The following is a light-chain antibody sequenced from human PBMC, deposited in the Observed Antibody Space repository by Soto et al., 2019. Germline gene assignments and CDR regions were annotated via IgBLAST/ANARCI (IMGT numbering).Light chain of an antibody. Sequence: EVVLTQSPATLSLSPGERATLSCRASQSVSTYLAWYQQKPGQAPRLLIYDAFNRATGIPARFSGSGSGTDFTLSISSLEPEDFAVYYCQQYNNWPPITFGQGTRLEI. J-gene: IGKJ5*01. V-gene: IGKV3-11*01. CDR1: QSVSTY. CDR2: DAF. CDR3: QQYNNWPPIT.